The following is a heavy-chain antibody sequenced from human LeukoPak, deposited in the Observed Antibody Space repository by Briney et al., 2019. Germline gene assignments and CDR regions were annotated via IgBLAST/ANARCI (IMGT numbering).Heavy chain of an antibody. D-gene: IGHD1-26*01. CDR3: ARAPPGGSYDGMDY. V-gene: IGHV3-66*02. CDR2: IYSGGST. Sequence: GGSLRLSCAASGFTVSSNYMSWVRQAPGKGLEWVSVIYSGGSTYYADSVKGRFTIYRDNSKNTLYLQMNSLRAEDTAVYYCARAPPGGSYDGMDYWGQGTLVTVSS. J-gene: IGHJ4*02. CDR1: GFTVSSNY.